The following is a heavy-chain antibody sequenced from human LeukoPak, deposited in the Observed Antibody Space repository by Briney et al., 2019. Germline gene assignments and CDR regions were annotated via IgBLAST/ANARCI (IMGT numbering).Heavy chain of an antibody. CDR1: GGSFSGYY. Sequence: SETLSLTCAVYGGSFSGYYWSWIRQPPGKGLEWIGEINHSGSTNYNPFLKSRVTISVDTSKNQFSLKLSSVTAADTAVYYCARGRSIAVAGRRWFDPWGQGTLVTVSS. CDR3: ARGRSIAVAGRRWFDP. V-gene: IGHV4-34*01. D-gene: IGHD6-19*01. J-gene: IGHJ5*02. CDR2: INHSGST.